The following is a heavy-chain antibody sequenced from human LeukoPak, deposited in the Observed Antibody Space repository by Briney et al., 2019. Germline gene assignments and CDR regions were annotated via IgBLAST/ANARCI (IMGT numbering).Heavy chain of an antibody. CDR3: ARDFCGGDCYSPDY. V-gene: IGHV1-46*01. J-gene: IGHJ4*02. Sequence: APVKVSCKASGYTFTSYYMHWVRQAPGQGPEWMGIINPSGGSTSYAQKFQGRVTMTRDTSTNTVYMELSSLRSEDTAVYYCARDFCGGDCYSPDYWGQGTLVTVSS. D-gene: IGHD2-21*02. CDR1: GYTFTSYY. CDR2: INPSGGST.